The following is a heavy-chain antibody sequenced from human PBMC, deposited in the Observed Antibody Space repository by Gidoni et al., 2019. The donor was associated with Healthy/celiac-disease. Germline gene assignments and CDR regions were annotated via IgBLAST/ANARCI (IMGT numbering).Heavy chain of an antibody. CDR3: ATGLWFGESHLDY. CDR1: GYTLTELS. CDR2: FDPEDGET. D-gene: IGHD3-10*01. J-gene: IGHJ4*02. Sequence: PGASVKASCKVSGYTLTELSMHWVRQAPGKGLEWMGGFDPEDGETIYAQKFQGRVTMTEDTSTDTAYMELSSLRSEDTAVYYCATGLWFGESHLDYWGQGTLVTVSS. V-gene: IGHV1-24*01.